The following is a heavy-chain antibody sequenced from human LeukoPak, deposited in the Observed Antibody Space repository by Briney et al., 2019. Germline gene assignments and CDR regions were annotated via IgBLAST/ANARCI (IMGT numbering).Heavy chain of an antibody. CDR2: IWYDGSNK. J-gene: IGHJ4*02. CDR3: ARDRYSSGRLDY. Sequence: PGRSLRLSCAASGFTFSSYGMHWVRQAPGKGLEWVAVIWYDGSNKYYADSVKGRFTISRDNSKNTLYLQMSSLRAEDTAVYYCARDRYSSGRLDYWGQGTLVTVSS. D-gene: IGHD6-19*01. CDR1: GFTFSSYG. V-gene: IGHV3-33*01.